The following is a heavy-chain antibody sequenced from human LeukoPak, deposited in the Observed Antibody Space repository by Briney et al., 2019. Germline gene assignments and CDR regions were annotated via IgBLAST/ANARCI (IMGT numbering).Heavy chain of an antibody. CDR1: GGTFSSYA. J-gene: IGHJ5*02. D-gene: IGHD1-1*01. CDR2: IIPIFGTA. CDR3: ARDRGYTERQNWFDP. Sequence: ASVKVSCKASGGTFSSYAISWVRQAPGQGLEWMGGIIPIFGTANYAQKFQGRVTITADKSTSTAYMELSSPRSEDTAVYYCARDRGYTERQNWFDPWGQGTLVTVSS. V-gene: IGHV1-69*06.